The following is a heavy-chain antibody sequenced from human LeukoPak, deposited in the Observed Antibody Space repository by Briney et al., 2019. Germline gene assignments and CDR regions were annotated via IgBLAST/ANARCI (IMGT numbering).Heavy chain of an antibody. J-gene: IGHJ4*02. Sequence: ASVKVSCKAPGYTFTSYDINWVRQATGQGLEWMGWMNPNGGNTGYAQKFQGRVTMTRNTSISTAYMELSSLRSEDTAVYYCARARRRGTMIVVVRLDYWGQGTLVTVSS. CDR3: ARARRRGTMIVVVRLDY. D-gene: IGHD3-22*01. V-gene: IGHV1-8*01. CDR1: GYTFTSYD. CDR2: MNPNGGNT.